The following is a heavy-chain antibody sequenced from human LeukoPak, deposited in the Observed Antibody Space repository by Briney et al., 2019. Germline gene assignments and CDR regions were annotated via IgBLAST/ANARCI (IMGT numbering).Heavy chain of an antibody. J-gene: IGHJ4*02. CDR2: ISYDGXXX. CDR3: ARVFSVGWQHHFDY. V-gene: IGHV3-30*04. Sequence: GGSLRLSCAASGFTFSXXAMHWVRQAPGKGLEXXXVISYDGXXXXXXXXXXXXXXXSXXXSXNTLYLQMNSLRAEDTAVYYCARVFSVGWQHHFDYWGQGTLLTVSS. CDR1: GFTFSXXA. D-gene: IGHD5-24*01.